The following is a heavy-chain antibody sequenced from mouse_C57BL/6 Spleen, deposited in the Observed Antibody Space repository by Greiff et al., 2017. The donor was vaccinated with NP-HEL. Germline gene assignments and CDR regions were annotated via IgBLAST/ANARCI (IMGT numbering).Heavy chain of an antibody. CDR2: IDPSDSET. V-gene: IGHV1-52*01. J-gene: IGHJ4*01. Sequence: VQLQQPGAELVRPGSSVKLSCKASGYTFTSYWMHWVKQRPIQGLEWIGNIDPSDSETHYNQKFKDKATLTVDKSSSTAYMQLNSLTSEDSAVYYCARSQLGRDAMDYWGQGTSVTVSS. D-gene: IGHD4-1*02. CDR3: ARSQLGRDAMDY. CDR1: GYTFTSYW.